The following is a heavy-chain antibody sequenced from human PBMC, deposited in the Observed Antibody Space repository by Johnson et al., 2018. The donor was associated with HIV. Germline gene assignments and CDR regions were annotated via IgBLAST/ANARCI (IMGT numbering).Heavy chain of an antibody. D-gene: IGHD1-26*01. CDR3: ARGGMRGELGAFDI. CDR2: INWNGDNT. CDR1: GFTFSNAW. J-gene: IGHJ3*02. V-gene: IGHV3-20*04. Sequence: VQLVESGGGLVKPGGSLRLSCAASGFTFSNAWMSWVRQAPGKGLEWVSGINWNGDNTGYGDSVKGRFTIFRDNAKNSLYLQMNRLRAEDTALYYCARGGMRGELGAFDIWGQGTMVTVSS.